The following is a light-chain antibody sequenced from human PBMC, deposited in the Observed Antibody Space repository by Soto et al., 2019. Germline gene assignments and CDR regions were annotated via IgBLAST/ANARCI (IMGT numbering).Light chain of an antibody. CDR1: QSVSNNL. CDR3: QQYGRSPPFT. J-gene: IGKJ3*01. V-gene: IGKV3-20*01. Sequence: EIVLTQSPGTLSFSPGERATLSCRASQSVSNNLLAWYQQKPGQAPRLLIYDASSRSTGIPDRFSGSGSETECSLTISRLEPEDFAVYYCQQYGRSPPFTFGPGTKVDIK. CDR2: DAS.